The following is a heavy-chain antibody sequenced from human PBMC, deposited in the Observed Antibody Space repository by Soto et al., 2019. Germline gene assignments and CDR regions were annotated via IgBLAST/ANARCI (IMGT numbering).Heavy chain of an antibody. D-gene: IGHD2-15*01. V-gene: IGHV4-39*01. Sequence: SSETLSLTCAVSGVSIHNSHSFWGWIRQPPGKGLEFIGSVYYSGGANYNPSLKSRVTVSIDTSNNQFSLRVNSVTAADTAVYYCGRVVEGATRHTDFDSWGQGILATVSS. J-gene: IGHJ5*01. CDR3: GRVVEGATRHTDFDS. CDR1: GVSIHNSHSF. CDR2: VYYSGGA.